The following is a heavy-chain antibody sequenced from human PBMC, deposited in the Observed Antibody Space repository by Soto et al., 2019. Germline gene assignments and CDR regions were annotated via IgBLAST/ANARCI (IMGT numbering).Heavy chain of an antibody. D-gene: IGHD1-1*01. Sequence: QVQLVESGGGVVQPGRSLRLSCAASGFTFSSYAMHWVRQAPGKGLEWVAVISYDGSNKYYADSVKGRFTISRDNTKNTLYLQMNSLRAEDTAAYYCARDGTTGALGYFGYDYYGMDVWGQGTKVTVSS. CDR3: ARDGTTGALGYFGYDYYGMDV. CDR1: GFTFSSYA. J-gene: IGHJ6*02. V-gene: IGHV3-30-3*01. CDR2: ISYDGSNK.